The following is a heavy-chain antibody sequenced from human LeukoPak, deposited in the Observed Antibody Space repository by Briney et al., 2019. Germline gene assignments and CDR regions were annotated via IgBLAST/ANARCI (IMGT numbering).Heavy chain of an antibody. CDR1: GDSISNYY. CDR2: ISGSGGST. J-gene: IGHJ4*02. Sequence: ETLSPTCTVSGDSISNYYCSWIRRPPGKGLEWVSTISGSGGSTFYADSVKGRFTISRDNSKNTLFLQMNGLRAEDTAIYYCAKAGSSGWSSSGGDYWGQGSLVTVSS. CDR3: AKAGSSGWSSSGGDY. V-gene: IGHV3-23*01. D-gene: IGHD6-19*01.